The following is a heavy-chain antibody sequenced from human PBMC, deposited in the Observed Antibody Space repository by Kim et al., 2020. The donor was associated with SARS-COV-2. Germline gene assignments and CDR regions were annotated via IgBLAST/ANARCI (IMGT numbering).Heavy chain of an antibody. CDR3: ARGSSGWYLRPFDY. J-gene: IGHJ4*02. V-gene: IGHV4-34*01. Sequence: SETLSLTCAVYGGSFSGYYWSWIRQPPGKGLEWIGEINHSGSTNYNPSLKSRVTISVDTSKNQFSLKLSSVTAADTAVYYCARGSSGWYLRPFDYWGQGTLVTVSS. CDR2: INHSGST. D-gene: IGHD6-19*01. CDR1: GGSFSGYY.